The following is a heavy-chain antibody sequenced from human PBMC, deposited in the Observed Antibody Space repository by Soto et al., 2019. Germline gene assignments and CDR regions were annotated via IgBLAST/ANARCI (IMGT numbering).Heavy chain of an antibody. CDR3: ARGVGKSAPDY. V-gene: IGHV1-3*05. J-gene: IGHJ4*02. CDR2: INAGNGNT. Sequence: QVQLVQSGAEEKKPGASVNVSCKASGYTFTSYAMHWVCQAPGQRLEWMGWINAGNGNTKYSQKFQGRVTITRDTSASTAYMELSSLRSEDTAVYYCARGVGKSAPDYWGQGTLVTVSS. CDR1: GYTFTSYA. D-gene: IGHD2-15*01.